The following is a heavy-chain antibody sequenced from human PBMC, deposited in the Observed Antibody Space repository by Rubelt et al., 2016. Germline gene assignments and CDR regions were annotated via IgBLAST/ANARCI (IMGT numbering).Heavy chain of an antibody. CDR3: ARVLAAGSSLEVDY. CDR1: GYTFTSYG. CDR2: ISAYNGNT. Sequence: SVKVSCKASGYTFTSYGISWVRQAPGQGLEWMGWISAYNGNTNYAQKLQGRVTMTTDTSTSTAYMELRCLRSDDTAVYYCARVLAAGSSLEVDYWGQGTLVTVSS. V-gene: IGHV1-18*01. D-gene: IGHD3-3*01. J-gene: IGHJ4*02.